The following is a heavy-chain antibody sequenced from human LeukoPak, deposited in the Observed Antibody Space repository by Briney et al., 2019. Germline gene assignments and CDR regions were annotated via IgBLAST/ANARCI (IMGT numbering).Heavy chain of an antibody. Sequence: SQTLSLTCTVSGGSISSGGYYWSWIRQHPGKGLEWIGYIYYSGSTYYNPSLKSRVTISVDTSKNQFSLKLSSVTAADTAVYYCAREAYYYGSGSYYELDYWGQGTLVTVSS. CDR2: IYYSGST. CDR1: GGSISSGGYY. CDR3: AREAYYYGSGSYYELDY. J-gene: IGHJ4*02. D-gene: IGHD3-10*01. V-gene: IGHV4-31*03.